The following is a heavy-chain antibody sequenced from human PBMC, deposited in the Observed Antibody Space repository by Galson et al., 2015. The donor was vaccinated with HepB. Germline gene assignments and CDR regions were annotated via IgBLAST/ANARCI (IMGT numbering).Heavy chain of an antibody. CDR1: GSISSSNW. CDR2: IYHSGST. CDR3: ARGVSSSWDRVYFQH. V-gene: IGHV4-4*02. D-gene: IGHD6-13*01. J-gene: IGHJ1*01. Sequence: GSISSSNWWSWVRQPPGKGLEWIGEIYHSGSTNYNPSLKSRVTISVDKSKNQFSLKLSSVTAADTAVYYCARGVSSSWDRVYFQHWGQGTLVTVSS.